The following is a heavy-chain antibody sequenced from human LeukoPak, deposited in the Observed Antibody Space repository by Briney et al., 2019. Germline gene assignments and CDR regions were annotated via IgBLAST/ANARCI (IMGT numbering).Heavy chain of an antibody. CDR1: GFTFSSYA. J-gene: IGHJ4*02. D-gene: IGHD6-19*01. CDR3: AKDQYSSGWYRFDY. Sequence: PGGSLRPSCAASGFTFSSYAMSWVRQAPGKGLEWASGISGSGGSTYYADSVKGRFTIYRENYNNKVYMQMNSLRAEDTAVYHCAKDQYSSGWYRFDYWGQGTLVTVSS. V-gene: IGHV3-23*01. CDR2: ISGSGGST.